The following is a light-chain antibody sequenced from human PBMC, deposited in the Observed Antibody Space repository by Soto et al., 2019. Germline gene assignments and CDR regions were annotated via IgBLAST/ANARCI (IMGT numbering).Light chain of an antibody. CDR2: AAA. V-gene: IGKV1-39*01. CDR3: KKSYSTPLLT. CDR1: KSISSY. Sequence: DIQMPQPPSSLAASVGDRVPITCRASKSISSYLHWYKQKPGKAPKLLIYAAASLQSGVPSRFSGSGSGTDFTLTISRRQPEDFATYYSKKSYSTPLLTFGGGTKGEIK. J-gene: IGKJ4*01.